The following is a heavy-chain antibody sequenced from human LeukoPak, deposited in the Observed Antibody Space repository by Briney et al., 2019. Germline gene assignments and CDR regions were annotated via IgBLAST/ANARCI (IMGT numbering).Heavy chain of an antibody. D-gene: IGHD3-3*01. J-gene: IGHJ4*02. V-gene: IGHV3-21*01. CDR2: ISTSSSYL. CDR3: ARGVLVYDFWSGSRPNLDY. Sequence: GGSLRLSCAASGFTFSSYSMNWVRQAPGKGLEWVSSISTSSSYLYYADSVKGRSTISRDDAKNSLYLQMNSLRAEDTAVYYCARGVLVYDFWSGSRPNLDYWGQGTLVTVSS. CDR1: GFTFSSYS.